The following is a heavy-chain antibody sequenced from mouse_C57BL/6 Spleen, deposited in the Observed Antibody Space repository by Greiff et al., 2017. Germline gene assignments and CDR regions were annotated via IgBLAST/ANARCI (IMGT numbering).Heavy chain of an antibody. D-gene: IGHD2-4*01. CDR3: ARSWGDYDWCAY. CDR1: GYTFTSYD. CDR2: IYPRAGST. Sequence: VQRVESGPELVTPGASVKLSCKASGYTFTSYDINWVKQRPGQGLAWIGWIYPRAGSTKYNEKFKGKATLTVDTSSSTAYMELHSLTSEDSAVYFCARSWGDYDWCAYWGQGTLVTVSA. V-gene: IGHV1-85*01. J-gene: IGHJ3*01.